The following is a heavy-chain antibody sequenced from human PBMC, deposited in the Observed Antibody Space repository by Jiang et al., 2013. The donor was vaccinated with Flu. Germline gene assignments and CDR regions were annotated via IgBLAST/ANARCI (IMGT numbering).Heavy chain of an antibody. D-gene: IGHD4-17*01. J-gene: IGHJ6*02. CDR2: IYYGGST. Sequence: GSGLVKPSETLSITCTVSGGSISSTSSCWGWIRQPPGKGLEWIGSIYYGGSTYYNPSLKSRVTISLDTSKNQFSLRLTSVTAADTAMFYCARLDYGDGYYYYGMDVWGQGTTVTVSS. CDR1: GGSISSTSSC. V-gene: IGHV4-39*01. CDR3: ARLDYGDGYYYYGMDV.